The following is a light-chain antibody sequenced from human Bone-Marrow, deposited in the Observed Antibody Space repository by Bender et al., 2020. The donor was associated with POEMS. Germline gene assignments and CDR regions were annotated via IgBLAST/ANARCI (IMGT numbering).Light chain of an antibody. J-gene: IGLJ7*01. V-gene: IGLV3-1*01. CDR3: QAWDRNLAV. CDR1: KLGHKY. Sequence: SYELTQPASVSVSPGQTVSITCSGDKLGHKYASWYQQKPGQSPVLVIYQDNKRPSGIPERISGSNAGNTATLTISGTQAMDEAAYYCQAWDRNLAVFGGGTQLTVL. CDR2: QDN.